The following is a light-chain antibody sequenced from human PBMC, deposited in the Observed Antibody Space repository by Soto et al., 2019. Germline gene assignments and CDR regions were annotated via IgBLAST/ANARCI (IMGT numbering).Light chain of an antibody. Sequence: QSALTQPASVSGSPGQSITISCTGNSSDVGGYNYVSWYQQHPGKAPKLMIYEVSNRPSGVSNRFSGSKSGNTASLTISGLQAEDEADYYCSSYTSSSPYVFGTGPKLTVL. CDR1: SSDVGGYNY. V-gene: IGLV2-14*01. CDR2: EVS. CDR3: SSYTSSSPYV. J-gene: IGLJ1*01.